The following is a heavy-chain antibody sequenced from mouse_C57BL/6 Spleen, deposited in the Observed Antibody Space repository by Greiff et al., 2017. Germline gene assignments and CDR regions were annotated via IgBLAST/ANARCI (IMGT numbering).Heavy chain of an antibody. D-gene: IGHD1-1*01. Sequence: VQLQQSGAELVKPGASVKISCKASGYAFSSYWMNWVKQRPGKGLEWIGQIYPGDGDTNYNGKFKGKATLTADKSSSTAYMQLSSLTSEDSAVYVCARGYYGSSFYYAMDYWGQGTSVTVSS. CDR3: ARGYYGSSFYYAMDY. J-gene: IGHJ4*01. CDR1: GYAFSSYW. V-gene: IGHV1-80*01. CDR2: IYPGDGDT.